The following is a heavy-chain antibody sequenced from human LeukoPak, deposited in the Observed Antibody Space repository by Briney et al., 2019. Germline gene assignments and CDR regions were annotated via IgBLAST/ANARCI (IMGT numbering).Heavy chain of an antibody. V-gene: IGHV1-2*06. CDR1: GYTFTDYY. CDR3: AKNRAGDYADY. J-gene: IGHJ4*02. D-gene: IGHD4-17*01. CDR2: ISPNSGGT. Sequence: ASVKVSCKASGYTFTDYYVHWVRQAPGQGLEWMGRISPNSGGTNYAQKFRGRLTVTGDTSISTAYMELSSLRSDDTAVYYCAKNRAGDYADYWGQGTLVTVSS.